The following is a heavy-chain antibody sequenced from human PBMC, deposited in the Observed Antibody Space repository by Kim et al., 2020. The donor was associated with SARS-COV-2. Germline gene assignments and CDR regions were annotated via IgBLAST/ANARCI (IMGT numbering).Heavy chain of an antibody. CDR1: GGSISSYY. V-gene: IGHV4-59*01. CDR3: STGHRERFQYTANWYFD. J-gene: IGHJ2*01. CDR2: IYYSGST. Sequence: SETLSLTCTVSGGSISSYYWSWIRQPPGKGLEWIGYIYYSGSTNYNPSLKSRVTISVDTSKNQFSLKLSSVTAADTAVDYCSTGHRERFQYTANWYFD. D-gene: IGHD2-2*02.